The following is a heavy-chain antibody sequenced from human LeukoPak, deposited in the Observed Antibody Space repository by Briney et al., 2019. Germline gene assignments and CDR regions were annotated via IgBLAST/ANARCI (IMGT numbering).Heavy chain of an antibody. J-gene: IGHJ5*02. CDR3: AKGRGRRGWSGEDGFDP. V-gene: IGHV3-30*04. D-gene: IGHD6-19*01. Sequence: GRSLRLSCAASGFTFSSYAMHWVRRASSKGLEWVAAISYDGSNKKYADSVTGRFTISRDNSENTLYLQMNSLRAEDTAVYYCAKGRGRRGWSGEDGFDPWGQGTLVTVSS. CDR1: GFTFSSYA. CDR2: ISYDGSNK.